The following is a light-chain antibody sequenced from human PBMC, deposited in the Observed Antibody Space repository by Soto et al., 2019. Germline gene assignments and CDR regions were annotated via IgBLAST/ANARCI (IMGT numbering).Light chain of an antibody. V-gene: IGLV2-14*01. Sequence: GLTQPASVSGSPGQSITISCPGTNSDVGGYNYVSWYQQHPGKAPELMIYEVSQRPSGVSNRFSGSKSDNTASLTISGLQAEDEADYYCSSYTSISTLYVFGTGTKVT. CDR3: SSYTSISTLYV. CDR1: NSDVGGYNY. J-gene: IGLJ1*01. CDR2: EVS.